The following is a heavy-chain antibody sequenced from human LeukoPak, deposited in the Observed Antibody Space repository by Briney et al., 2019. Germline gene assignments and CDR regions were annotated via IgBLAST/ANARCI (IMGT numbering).Heavy chain of an antibody. Sequence: GESLKISCKGSGYSFTSYWIGWVRQMPGKGLEWMGIIYPGDSDTRYGPSFQGQVTISADKSISTAYLQWSSLKASDTAMYYCARHVVVPAAMGYYYYMDVWGKGTTVTVSS. D-gene: IGHD2-2*01. J-gene: IGHJ6*03. CDR1: GYSFTSYW. CDR2: IYPGDSDT. V-gene: IGHV5-51*01. CDR3: ARHVVVPAAMGYYYYMDV.